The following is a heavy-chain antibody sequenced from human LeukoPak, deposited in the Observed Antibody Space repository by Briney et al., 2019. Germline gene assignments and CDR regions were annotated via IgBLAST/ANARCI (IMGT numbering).Heavy chain of an antibody. Sequence: GGSLRLSCAASGFTFSSYAMSWVRQTPGKGLEWVSYISSSSSTIYYADSVKGRFTISRDNAENSLYLQMNSLRAEDTAVYYCARGFVVVPAANGYWGQGTLVTVSS. CDR2: ISSSSSTI. CDR1: GFTFSSYA. J-gene: IGHJ4*02. CDR3: ARGFVVVPAANGY. D-gene: IGHD2-2*01. V-gene: IGHV3-48*01.